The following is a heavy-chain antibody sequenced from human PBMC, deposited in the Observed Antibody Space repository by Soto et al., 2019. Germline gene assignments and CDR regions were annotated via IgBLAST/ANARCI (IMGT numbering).Heavy chain of an antibody. Sequence: QVQLQESGPGLVKPSETLSLTCTVSGGSVSSDPHYWSWIRQPPGKRLEWTGFIYSSGSTNYNPSITSRVTMSVDTSKNQFSLKLRSVIVADTAVYHCARFVRSCSGTTCYTRADVWGQGTTVTVSS. CDR2: IYSSGST. D-gene: IGHD2-2*02. J-gene: IGHJ6*02. CDR3: ARFVRSCSGTTCYTRADV. CDR1: GGSVSSDPHY. V-gene: IGHV4-61*01.